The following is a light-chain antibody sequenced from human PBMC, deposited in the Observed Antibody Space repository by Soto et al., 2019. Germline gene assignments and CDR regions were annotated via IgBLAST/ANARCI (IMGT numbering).Light chain of an antibody. V-gene: IGLV1-40*01. J-gene: IGLJ2*01. CDR2: SNS. Sequence: QSVLTQPPSVSGTPGQWVTISCSGTSSNIGGGYNVHWYQLLPGTATQLLIYSNSNRPSGVPDRFSGSKSGTSASLAITGLQAEDEADYYCQSYDNSLSGHVVFGGGTKLNVL. CDR3: QSYDNSLSGHVV. CDR1: SSNIGGGYN.